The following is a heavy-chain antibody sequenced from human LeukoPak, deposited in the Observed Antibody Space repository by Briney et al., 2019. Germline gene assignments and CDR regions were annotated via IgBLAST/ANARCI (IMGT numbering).Heavy chain of an antibody. V-gene: IGHV1-18*01. CDR3: ARSRGVVVISIPGWFDP. CDR2: ISAYNGNT. J-gene: IGHJ5*02. Sequence: ASVKVSCKASGYTFTSYGISWVRQAPGQGLEWMGWISAYNGNTNYAQKLQGRVTMTTDTSTSTAYMELRSLRSDDTSVYYGARSRGVVVISIPGWFDPWGQGTLVTVSS. CDR1: GYTFTSYG. D-gene: IGHD2-21*01.